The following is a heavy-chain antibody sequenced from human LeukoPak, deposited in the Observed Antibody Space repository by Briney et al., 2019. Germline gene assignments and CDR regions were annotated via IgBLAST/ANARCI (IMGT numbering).Heavy chain of an antibody. CDR1: GNSIINYA. V-gene: IGHV1-69*13. Sequence: SVKVSCKASGNSIINYAVSWVRQAPGQGFEWMGGTIPIFGTADYAQKFQGRVTITADQSTSTTYMALSSLKFEDTATYYCTTRACHAGGCSSSFYYYYGLHFWGQGTTVSVSS. CDR2: TIPIFGTA. CDR3: TTRACHAGGCSSSFYYYYGLHF. D-gene: IGHD3-16*01. J-gene: IGHJ6*02.